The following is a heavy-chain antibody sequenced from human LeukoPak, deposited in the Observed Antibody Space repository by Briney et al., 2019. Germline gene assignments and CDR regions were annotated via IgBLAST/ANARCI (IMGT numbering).Heavy chain of an antibody. CDR3: ARGQRRTTVTYFDY. D-gene: IGHD4-17*01. CDR2: INHSGST. CDR1: GGSISYYY. V-gene: IGHV4-34*01. J-gene: IGHJ4*02. Sequence: PSETLSLTCTVSGGSISYYYWSWIRQPPGKGLEWIGEINHSGSTNYNPSLKSRVTISVDTSKNQFSLKLSSVTAADTAVYYCARGQRRTTVTYFDYWGQGTLVTVSS.